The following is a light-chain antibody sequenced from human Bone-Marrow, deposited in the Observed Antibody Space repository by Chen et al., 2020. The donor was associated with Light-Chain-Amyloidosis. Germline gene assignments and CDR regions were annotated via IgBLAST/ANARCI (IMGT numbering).Light chain of an antibody. CDR2: DAS. Sequence: AIQLTQSPSSLSASVGDRVTITCRASQGISSALAWYQQKPGKAPELLIYDASSLESGVPSRFNGSGSGTDFTLTISSLQPEDFATYYCQQFNSYPYTFGQGIKLEIK. V-gene: IGKV1-13*02. CDR1: QGISSA. CDR3: QQFNSYPYT. J-gene: IGKJ2*01.